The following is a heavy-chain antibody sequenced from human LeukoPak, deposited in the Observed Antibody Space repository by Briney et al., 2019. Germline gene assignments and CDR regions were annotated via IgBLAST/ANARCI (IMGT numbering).Heavy chain of an antibody. V-gene: IGHV4-39*01. CDR3: ARQPKSCAPGIFITGKACWFDP. Sequence: SETLSLTCSVSDGSLSSGYYYWAWIRQPPGKGPDWLGSIYYSGTTYPNPSLKSRVTISVNTSKNQFSLKLSSVTAADTAVYYCARQPKSCAPGIFITGKACWFDPWGQGTLVTVSS. D-gene: IGHD3-10*01. CDR1: DGSLSSGYYY. CDR2: IYYSGTT. J-gene: IGHJ5*02.